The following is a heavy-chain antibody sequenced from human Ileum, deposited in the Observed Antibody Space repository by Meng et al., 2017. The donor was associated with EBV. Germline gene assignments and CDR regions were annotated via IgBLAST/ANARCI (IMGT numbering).Heavy chain of an antibody. CDR1: GDSISSSNHW. V-gene: IGHV4-39*01. Sequence: HPPLKESGPGLVKPSETLSLTCAVSGDSISSSNHWWGWIRQPPGKGLEWVGTIYYSGSTFYNPSLKSRVTISLDTSKNQFSLKVSSVTAADTAVYYCARRYYGVPFDNWGQGTLVTVSS. CDR3: ARRYYGVPFDN. J-gene: IGHJ4*02. CDR2: IYYSGST. D-gene: IGHD3-3*01.